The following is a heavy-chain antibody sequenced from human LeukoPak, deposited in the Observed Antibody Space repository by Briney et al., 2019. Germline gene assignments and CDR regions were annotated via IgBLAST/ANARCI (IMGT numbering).Heavy chain of an antibody. CDR1: GFTFNVYS. Sequence: GGSLRLSCAASGFTFNVYSMNWVRQAPGTGPEWVAVISYDGGDQHYADSVKGRFTISRDNSRNTLYLQMDSLRVDDTAVYYCARSHYDVVTAYFNVWGQGTLVTVSS. D-gene: IGHD3-9*01. J-gene: IGHJ4*02. V-gene: IGHV3-30*03. CDR3: ARSHYDVVTAYFNV. CDR2: ISYDGGDQ.